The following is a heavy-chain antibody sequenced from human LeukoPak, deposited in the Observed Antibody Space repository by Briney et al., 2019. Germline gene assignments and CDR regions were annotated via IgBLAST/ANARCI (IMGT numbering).Heavy chain of an antibody. CDR1: GFTFSSYS. Sequence: GGSLRLSCAASGFTFSSYSMNWVRQAPGKGLEWVSYISSSGSTIYYADSVKGRFTISRDKAKNSLYLQMNSLRAEDTAVYYCAREVTMIVQPHGITGYWGQGTLVTVSS. CDR2: ISSSGSTI. CDR3: AREVTMIVQPHGITGY. V-gene: IGHV3-48*01. D-gene: IGHD3-22*01. J-gene: IGHJ4*02.